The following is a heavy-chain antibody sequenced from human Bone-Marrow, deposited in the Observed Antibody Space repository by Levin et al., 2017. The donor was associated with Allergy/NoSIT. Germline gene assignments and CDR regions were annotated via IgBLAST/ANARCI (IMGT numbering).Heavy chain of an antibody. D-gene: IGHD2-21*01. Sequence: GGSLRLSCAASGFTFRDHYMSWIRQAPGKGLEWVSYISSSGNTKFYADFAKGRFTVSRDNAKSSVTLHMNSLKSEDTAVYYCAREGGIAGDIPWGQGTLVTVSS. CDR3: AREGGIAGDIP. V-gene: IGHV3-11*01. CDR1: GFTFRDHY. J-gene: IGHJ5*02. CDR2: ISSSGNTK.